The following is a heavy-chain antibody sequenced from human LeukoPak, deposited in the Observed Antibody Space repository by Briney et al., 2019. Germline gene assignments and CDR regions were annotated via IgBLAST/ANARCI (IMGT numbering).Heavy chain of an antibody. CDR3: ARGELPRGAFDY. V-gene: IGHV3-21*01. J-gene: IGHJ4*02. CDR1: GFTFSSYS. Sequence: GGSLRLSCAASGFTFSSYSMNWVRQAPGKGLEWVSSISSSSSSYIYYADSVKGRFTISRDNAKNSLYLQMNSLRAEDTAVYYCARGELPRGAFDYWGQGTLVTVSS. D-gene: IGHD1-26*01. CDR2: ISSSSSSYI.